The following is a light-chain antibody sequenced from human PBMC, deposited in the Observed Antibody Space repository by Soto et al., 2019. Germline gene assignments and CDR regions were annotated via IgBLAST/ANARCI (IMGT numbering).Light chain of an antibody. CDR2: AAS. Sequence: DIQITQSPSPLSASVGDRVTITCRASQTIRNYVNWYQQKPGEAPKLLIYAASRLQSGIPSRFSGSGSGTDFTLTINTLQPEDIATYYCQQSYSTPRFGGGTKVDIK. CDR3: QQSYSTPR. V-gene: IGKV1-39*01. J-gene: IGKJ4*01. CDR1: QTIRNY.